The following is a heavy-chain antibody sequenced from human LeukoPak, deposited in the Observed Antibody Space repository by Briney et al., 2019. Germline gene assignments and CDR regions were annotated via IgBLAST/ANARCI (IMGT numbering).Heavy chain of an antibody. D-gene: IGHD3-10*01. V-gene: IGHV3-74*01. J-gene: IGHJ6*02. CDR2: INSDGSST. CDR1: GFTFSSYW. CDR3: AREGRWFGGGYGMDV. Sequence: GGSLRLSCAAPGFTFSSYWMHWVRQAPGKGLVWVSRINSDGSSTSYADSVKGRFTISRDNAKNTLYLQMNSLRAEDTAVYYCAREGRWFGGGYGMDVWGQGTTVTVSS.